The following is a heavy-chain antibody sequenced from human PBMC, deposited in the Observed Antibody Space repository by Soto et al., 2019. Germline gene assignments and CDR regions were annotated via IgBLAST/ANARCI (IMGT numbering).Heavy chain of an antibody. J-gene: IGHJ4*02. CDR1: GFTFSSYA. CDR2: IKTKTDGGTT. D-gene: IGHD1-7*01. CDR3: TTQFNWNYGDY. Sequence: EVQLLESGGGLVQPGGSLRLSCAASGFTFSSYAMSWVRQAPGKGLEWVGLIKTKTDGGTTDYAAPVKGRFTISRDDSKNTLYLQMNSLKTEDTAVYYCTTQFNWNYGDYWGQGTLVTVSS. V-gene: IGHV3-15*01.